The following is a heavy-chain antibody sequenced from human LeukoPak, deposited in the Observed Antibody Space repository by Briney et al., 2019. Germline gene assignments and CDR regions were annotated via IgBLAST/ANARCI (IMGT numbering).Heavy chain of an antibody. V-gene: IGHV1-69*04. J-gene: IGHJ4*02. CDR2: IIPILGIA. CDR1: GGTFSSYA. CDR3: ARSLAVAGRAPYFDY. Sequence: ASVKVSCKASGGTFSSYAISWVRQAPGQGLEWMGRIIPILGIANYAQKFQGRVTITADKSTSTAYMELSSLRSEDTAVYYCARSLAVAGRAPYFDYWGQGTLVTVSS. D-gene: IGHD6-19*01.